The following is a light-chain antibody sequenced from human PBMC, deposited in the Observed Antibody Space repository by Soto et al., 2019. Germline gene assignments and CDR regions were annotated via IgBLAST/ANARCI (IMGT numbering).Light chain of an antibody. CDR3: GAWDSSLRVVL. V-gene: IGLV1-51*01. Sequence: QSVLTQPPSMSAAPGQKITISCYGSSSNIGARYVFWYQQFPGTAPKLLIYDTDKRPSGIPDRFSGSKSGTSATLGITRLQTGDEADYYCGAWDSSLRVVLFGGGTKLTVL. CDR1: SSNIGARY. CDR2: DTD. J-gene: IGLJ3*02.